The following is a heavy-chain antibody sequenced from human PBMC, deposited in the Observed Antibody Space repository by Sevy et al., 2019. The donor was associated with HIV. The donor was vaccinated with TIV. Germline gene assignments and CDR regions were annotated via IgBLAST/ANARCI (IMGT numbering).Heavy chain of an antibody. CDR2: ISGRDSST. Sequence: GSLRLSCAASGFSFSGYVMNWVRQAPGKGLEWVSSISGRDSSTYYADSVRGRFIISRDNSENTLYLQMNGLRAEDTAVYYCAKVTLWELLAAHDAFDVWGKGTMVTVSS. V-gene: IGHV3-23*01. CDR3: AKVTLWELLAAHDAFDV. CDR1: GFSFSGYV. J-gene: IGHJ3*01. D-gene: IGHD1-26*01.